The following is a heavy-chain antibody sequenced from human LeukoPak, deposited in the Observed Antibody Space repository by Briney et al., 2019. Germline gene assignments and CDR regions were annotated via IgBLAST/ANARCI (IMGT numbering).Heavy chain of an antibody. CDR3: VRDGHDSSGCDY. D-gene: IGHD3-22*01. V-gene: IGHV3-21*01. J-gene: IGHJ4*02. CDR1: GFTFSSYS. Sequence: GGSLRLSCAASGFTFSSYSMNWVRQSPGKGLEWVSSITSSSSYIYYADSVKGRFTNSRDNAKNSLYLQMNSLRAEDTAVYYCVRDGHDSSGCDYWGQGTLVTVSS. CDR2: ITSSSSYI.